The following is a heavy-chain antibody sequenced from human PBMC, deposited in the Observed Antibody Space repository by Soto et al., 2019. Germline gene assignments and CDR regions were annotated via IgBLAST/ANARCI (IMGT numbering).Heavy chain of an antibody. CDR2: ISGSGGGT. J-gene: IGHJ5*02. D-gene: IGHD3-10*01. CDR1: GLTFSSYA. Sequence: EVQLLESGGGLIQPGGSLRLSCAASGLTFSSYAMSWVRQAPGKGLEWVSSISGSGGGTYYADSVKGRFTISSDNSNNTLYLQMNSLRAEDTPLYYCAKAPLYMTGVIHNWFDPWGQGTLVTVSS. V-gene: IGHV3-23*01. CDR3: AKAPLYMTGVIHNWFDP.